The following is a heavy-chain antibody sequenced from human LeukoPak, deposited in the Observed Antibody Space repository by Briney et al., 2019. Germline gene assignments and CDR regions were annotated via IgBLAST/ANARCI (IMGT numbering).Heavy chain of an antibody. V-gene: IGHV3-33*01. CDR3: ARDLSFGSLDF. Sequence: PGGSLRFSCAASGFSLSSHGMHWVRQAPGKRLEWVAGMWYDGSKEDYADSVKGRFTISRDMSKNTLNLQMNSLRVEDTAMFYCARDLSFGSLDFRGQGTLVTVSS. D-gene: IGHD1-26*01. CDR1: GFSLSSHG. J-gene: IGHJ4*02. CDR2: MWYDGSKE.